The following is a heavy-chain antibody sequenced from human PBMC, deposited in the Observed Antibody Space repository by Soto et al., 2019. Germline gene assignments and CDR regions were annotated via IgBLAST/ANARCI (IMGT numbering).Heavy chain of an antibody. V-gene: IGHV3-15*01. Sequence: EVQLVESGGGLVKPGGSLRLSCAASGFTFSNAWMSWVRQAPGKGLEWVGRIKSKTDGGTTDYAAPVQGRFTISRDSSKNPLYRQMISLKTEDTAVYYCTTDQHVVGGGYWGRGSLVTVFS. CDR3: TTDQHVVGGGY. J-gene: IGHJ4*02. D-gene: IGHD2-21*01. CDR1: GFTFSNAW. CDR2: IKSKTDGGTT.